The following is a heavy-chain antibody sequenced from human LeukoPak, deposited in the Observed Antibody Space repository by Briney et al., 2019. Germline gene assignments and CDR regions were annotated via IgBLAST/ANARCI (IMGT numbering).Heavy chain of an antibody. D-gene: IGHD1-1*01. CDR3: AGSGTRAFDY. Sequence: PSETLSLTCAVYGGPFSGYYWSWIRQPPGKGLEWIGEINHSGSTNYNPSLKSRVTISVDTSKNQFSLKLSSVTAADTAVYYCAGSGTRAFDYWGQGTLVTVSS. CDR1: GGPFSGYY. J-gene: IGHJ4*02. CDR2: INHSGST. V-gene: IGHV4-34*01.